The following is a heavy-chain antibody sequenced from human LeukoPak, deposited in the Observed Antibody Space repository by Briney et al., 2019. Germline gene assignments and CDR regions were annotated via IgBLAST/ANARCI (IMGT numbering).Heavy chain of an antibody. CDR1: GFTFSSYG. Sequence: GGSLRLSCAASGFTFSSYGMHWVRQAPGKGLEWVAFVRYDGSNEYVDSVKGRFTISRDNSKNTLYLQMDSLKPEDTAVYYCARGDDDYGDLGVDYWGQGTLVTVSS. J-gene: IGHJ4*02. V-gene: IGHV3-30*02. CDR2: VRYDGSNE. CDR3: ARGDDDYGDLGVDY. D-gene: IGHD4-17*01.